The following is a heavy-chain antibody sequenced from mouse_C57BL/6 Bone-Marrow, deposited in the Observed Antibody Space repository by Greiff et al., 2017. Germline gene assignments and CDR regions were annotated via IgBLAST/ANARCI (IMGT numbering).Heavy chain of an antibody. CDR3: ARLRTGIAMDY. V-gene: IGHV1-63*01. Sequence: VKLMESGAELVRPGTSVKMSCKASGYTFTNYWIGWAKQRPGHGLEWIGDIYPGGGYTNYNEKFKGKATLTADKSSSTAYMQFSSLTSEDSAIYYCARLRTGIAMDYWGQGTSVTVSS. D-gene: IGHD4-1*01. J-gene: IGHJ4*01. CDR2: IYPGGGYT. CDR1: GYTFTNYW.